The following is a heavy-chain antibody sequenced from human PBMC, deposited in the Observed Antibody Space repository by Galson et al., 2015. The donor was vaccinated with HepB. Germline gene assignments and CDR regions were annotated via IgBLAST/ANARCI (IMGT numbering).Heavy chain of an antibody. J-gene: IGHJ3*02. V-gene: IGHV3-7*01. Sequence: PLRLSCAASGFTLSSYWMSSVRQAPVKGLEWVANIKQDGSDKYYVDSVKGRLTISRDNAKNSLYLQMNSLRAEDTAVYYCTRENGYMGGVFDIWGQGTMVTVSS. D-gene: IGHD5-24*01. CDR1: GFTLSSYW. CDR3: TRENGYMGGVFDI. CDR2: IKQDGSDK.